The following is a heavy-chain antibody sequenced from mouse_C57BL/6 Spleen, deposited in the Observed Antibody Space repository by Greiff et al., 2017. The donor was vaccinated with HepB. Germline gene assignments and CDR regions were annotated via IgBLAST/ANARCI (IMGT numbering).Heavy chain of an antibody. CDR2: IHPNSGST. CDR3: ARYGSSYYYAMDY. D-gene: IGHD1-1*01. V-gene: IGHV1-64*01. CDR1: GYTFTSYW. Sequence: QVQLQQPGAELVKPGASVKLSCKASGYTFTSYWMHWVKQRPGQGLEWIGMIHPNSGSTKYNEKFKSKATLTVDKSSSTAYMQLSSLTSEDSAVYYCARYGSSYYYAMDYWGQGTSVTVSS. J-gene: IGHJ4*01.